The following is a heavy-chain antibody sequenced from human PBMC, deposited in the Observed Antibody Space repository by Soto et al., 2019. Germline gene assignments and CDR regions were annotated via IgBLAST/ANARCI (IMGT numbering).Heavy chain of an antibody. CDR3: AKGTEAVAGNYFDL. CDR1: GFTFSSYA. D-gene: IGHD6-19*01. J-gene: IGHJ2*01. V-gene: IGHV3-23*01. CDR2: ISGSGSST. Sequence: EVQLLESGGDLFQPGGSLRLSCVASGFTFSSYAMNWVRQAPGKGLEWVSTISGSGSSTSYADSVKGRFSISRDNPTTTLFLQMNSLRAEDTAVYDCAKGTEAVAGNYFDLWGRGTLVTVSS.